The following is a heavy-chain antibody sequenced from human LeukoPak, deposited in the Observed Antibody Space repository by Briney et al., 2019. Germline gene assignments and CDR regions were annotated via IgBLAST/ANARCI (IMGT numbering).Heavy chain of an antibody. D-gene: IGHD1-26*01. J-gene: IGHJ4*02. V-gene: IGHV3-30*18. CDR1: GFIFSSYG. Sequence: GGSLRLFCAASGFIFSSYGIHWVRHAPGKGLEWVAVISYDGSTIYYADSVKGRFTISRDNSKDTLYLQMNSLRADDTAVYYCAKGVGSTGSYFDYWGQGTLVTVSS. CDR2: ISYDGSTI. CDR3: AKGVGSTGSYFDY.